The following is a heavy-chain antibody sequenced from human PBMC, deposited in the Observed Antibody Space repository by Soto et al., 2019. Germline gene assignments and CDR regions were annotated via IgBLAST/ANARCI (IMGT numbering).Heavy chain of an antibody. CDR2: INQDGSEK. CDR1: GFTFSTYW. CDR3: SRSFNS. Sequence: PVGSLRLSCAASGFTFSTYWMDWVRQTPGKGLEWVANINQDGSEKNYVDSVKGRFTIYRDNAKNSLYLQMSSLTAEDSALYYCSRSFNSWGQGTLVTVSS. V-gene: IGHV3-7*01. J-gene: IGHJ4*02.